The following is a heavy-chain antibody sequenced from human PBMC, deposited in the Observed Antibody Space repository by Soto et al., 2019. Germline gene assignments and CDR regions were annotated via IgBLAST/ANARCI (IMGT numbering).Heavy chain of an antibody. CDR1: GGSISSYY. J-gene: IGHJ6*02. D-gene: IGHD2-2*01. V-gene: IGHV4-4*07. Sequence: SETLSLTCTVSGGSISSYYWSWIRQPDGKGLEWIGRIYTSGSTNYNPSLKSRVTMSVDTSKNQFSLKLISVTAADTAVYYCARDSVVVPAAIGYYYGMDVWGQGTTVTVSS. CDR3: ARDSVVVPAAIGYYYGMDV. CDR2: IYTSGST.